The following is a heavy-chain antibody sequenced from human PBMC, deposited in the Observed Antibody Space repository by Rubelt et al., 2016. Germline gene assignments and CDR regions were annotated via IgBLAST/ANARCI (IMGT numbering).Heavy chain of an antibody. CDR1: GFTFSDYY. D-gene: IGHD6-13*01. CDR2: ITSSSGSYT. J-gene: IGHJ6*02. Sequence: QAQLVESGGGVVQPGRSLRLSCAASGFTFSDYYMTWIRQAPGKGLEWVSYITSSSGSYTNYADSVKGRFTISRDNANNALYRQMNNLRAGDTALYSWARRIRVAAGGMDVWGQGTTVTVS. V-gene: IGHV3-11*06. CDR3: ARRIRVAAGGMDV.